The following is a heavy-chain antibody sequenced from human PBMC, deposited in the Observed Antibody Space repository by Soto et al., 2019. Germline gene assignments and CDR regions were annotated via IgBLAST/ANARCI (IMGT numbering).Heavy chain of an antibody. J-gene: IGHJ4*02. V-gene: IGHV1-2*02. CDR2: IGPRRGDT. Sequence: QVQLVQSGAEVKKSGASVKVSCKASGYTFTGHYIHWVRQAPGQGPEWVGEIGPRRGDTRYAQKFQGRVTMTVDTSITTVYMELNNLSPDDTAVYYCGRGRSGEIVVFYWGQGTLVTV. CDR1: GYTFTGHY. CDR3: GRGRSGEIVVFY. D-gene: IGHD5-12*01.